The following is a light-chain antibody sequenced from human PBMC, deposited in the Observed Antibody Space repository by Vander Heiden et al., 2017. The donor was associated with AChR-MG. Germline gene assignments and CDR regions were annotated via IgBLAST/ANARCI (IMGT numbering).Light chain of an antibody. J-gene: IGKJ1*01. CDR2: ATS. CDR1: QSVSSSY. Sequence: EIVLTQSPGTLSLSPGERAALSCRASQSVSSSYLAWYQQKPGQAPRLLIYATSRRATGIPDRFSGSGSGTDFTLTISRLETEDFAVYFCQQYNRSPWTFGPGTKVEIK. CDR3: QQYNRSPWT. V-gene: IGKV3-20*01.